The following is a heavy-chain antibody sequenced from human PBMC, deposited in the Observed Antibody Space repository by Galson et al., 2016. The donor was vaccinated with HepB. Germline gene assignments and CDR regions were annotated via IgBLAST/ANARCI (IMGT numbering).Heavy chain of an antibody. CDR1: GFTFSSYW. CDR3: ASNGNEV. Sequence: SLRLSCAASGFTFSSYWMHWVRQAPGKGLVWVSRINTDGSITTHADFVKGRFTISRDNAKDTLYLHMNSLSAEDTAVYYCASNGNEVWGQGTLVTVSS. D-gene: IGHD2-8*01. J-gene: IGHJ3*01. V-gene: IGHV3-74*01. CDR2: INTDGSIT.